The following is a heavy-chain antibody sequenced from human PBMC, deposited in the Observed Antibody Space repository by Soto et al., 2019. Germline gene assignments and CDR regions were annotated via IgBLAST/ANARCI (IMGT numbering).Heavy chain of an antibody. CDR2: ISNSGST. CDR3: ASALPSSYYYGMDV. J-gene: IGHJ6*02. Sequence: QVQLQESGPGLVKPSQTLSLTCTVSGGSVSSGGYYWSWIRQHPGKGLEWIGYISNSGSTYYNPSLKSRPTISVDTSKNQFSPKLSSVTAADTAVYYCASALPSSYYYGMDVWGQGTTVTVSS. V-gene: IGHV4-31*03. CDR1: GGSVSSGGYY.